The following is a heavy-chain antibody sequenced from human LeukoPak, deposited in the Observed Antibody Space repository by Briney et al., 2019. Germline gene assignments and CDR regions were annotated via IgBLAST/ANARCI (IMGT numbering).Heavy chain of an antibody. CDR2: ISNSGTTM. CDR3: TRGDTLI. CDR1: GFTFSSYW. J-gene: IGHJ3*02. Sequence: GGSLRLSCAASGFTFSSYWMHWVRQAPGKGLEWVSYISNSGTTMNYADSVKGRFTISRDNAKNSLYLQMNSLRAEDTAVYYCTRGDTLIWGQGTMVTVSS. D-gene: IGHD2-15*01. V-gene: IGHV3-48*04.